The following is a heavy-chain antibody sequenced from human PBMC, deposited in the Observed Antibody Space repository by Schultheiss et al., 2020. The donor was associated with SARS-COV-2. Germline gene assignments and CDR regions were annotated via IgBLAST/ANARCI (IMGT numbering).Heavy chain of an antibody. Sequence: SETLSLTCTVSGGSISSGDYYWSWIRQPPGKGLEWIGYIYYSGSTYYNPSLKSRVTISVDTSKNQFSLKLSSVTAADTAVYYCARDSAVTEDYYYGMDVWGQGTTVTVSS. CDR3: ARDSAVTEDYYYGMDV. CDR2: IYYSGST. V-gene: IGHV4-30-4*01. CDR1: GGSISSGDYY. D-gene: IGHD4-17*01. J-gene: IGHJ6*02.